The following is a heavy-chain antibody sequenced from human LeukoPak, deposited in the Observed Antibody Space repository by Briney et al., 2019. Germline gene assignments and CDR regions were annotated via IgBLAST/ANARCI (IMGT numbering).Heavy chain of an antibody. CDR1: GFTFSSYA. Sequence: GRSLRLSCAASGFTFSSYAMSWVRQAPGKGLEWVSAISGSGGSTYYADSVKGRFTISRDNSKNTLYLQMNSLRAEDTAVYYCAKDANVVPAAIQIDYWGQGTLVTVSS. J-gene: IGHJ4*02. CDR2: ISGSGGST. CDR3: AKDANVVPAAIQIDY. V-gene: IGHV3-23*01. D-gene: IGHD2-2*02.